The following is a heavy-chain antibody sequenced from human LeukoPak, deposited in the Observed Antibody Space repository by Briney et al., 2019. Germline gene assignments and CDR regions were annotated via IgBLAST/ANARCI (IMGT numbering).Heavy chain of an antibody. Sequence: GASVKVSCRASGYTLTYYYMHWVRQAPGQGLEWMGCIDPDSGGTKSAQRFQGRVTMTRDTSITTVYMELITLRSDDTAVYYCAREYYDTSGSKYSFDIWGQGTMVTVSS. CDR3: AREYYDTSGSKYSFDI. D-gene: IGHD3-22*01. J-gene: IGHJ3*02. V-gene: IGHV1-2*02. CDR2: IDPDSGGT. CDR1: GYTLTYYY.